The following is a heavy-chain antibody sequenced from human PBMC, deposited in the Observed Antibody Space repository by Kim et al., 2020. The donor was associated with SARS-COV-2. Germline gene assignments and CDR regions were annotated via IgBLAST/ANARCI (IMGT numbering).Heavy chain of an antibody. CDR3: ARGPNYSPFDY. D-gene: IGHD4-4*01. CDR2: IIGSGTTI. V-gene: IGHV3-48*03. Sequence: GGSLRLSGAASGFTFSSYEMNWVRQAPGKGLEWGSYIIGSGTTIYYADSVRGRFTISRDKDKNSLYLQMNSLRAEDTAVYYCARGPNYSPFDYWGQGTL. CDR1: GFTFSSYE. J-gene: IGHJ4*02.